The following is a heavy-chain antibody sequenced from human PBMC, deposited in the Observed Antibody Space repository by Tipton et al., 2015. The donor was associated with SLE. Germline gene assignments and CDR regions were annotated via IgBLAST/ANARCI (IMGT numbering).Heavy chain of an antibody. Sequence: TLSLTCTVSGGSISSGSYYWSWIRQPAGKGLEWIGRIYTSGSTNYNPSLKSRVTISVDTSKNQFSLKLSSVTAADAAVYYCARGTGGALDTWGQGTMVTVSS. D-gene: IGHD3-16*01. CDR2: IYTSGST. J-gene: IGHJ3*02. V-gene: IGHV4-61*02. CDR3: ARGTGGALDT. CDR1: GGSISSGSYY.